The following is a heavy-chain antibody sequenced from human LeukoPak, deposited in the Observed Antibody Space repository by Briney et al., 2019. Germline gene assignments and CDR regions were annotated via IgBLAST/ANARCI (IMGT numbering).Heavy chain of an antibody. CDR2: INQDGSEK. D-gene: IGHD3-3*01. V-gene: IGHV3-7*01. CDR3: ARESAYDFWSAYNWFDP. CDR1: GFTLSSYW. J-gene: IGHJ5*02. Sequence: PGWSLRLSCAASGFTLSSYWMSWVRQAPGKGLAGVANINQDGSEKYYVDSVKGRFTISRDNAKNSLYLQMNSLRAEDTAVYYCARESAYDFWSAYNWFDPWGQGTLVTVSS.